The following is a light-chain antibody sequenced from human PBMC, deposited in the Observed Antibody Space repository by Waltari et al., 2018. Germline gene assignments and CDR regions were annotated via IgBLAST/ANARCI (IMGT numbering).Light chain of an antibody. CDR1: SSDVGAYNY. CDR2: EVS. Sequence: QSALTQPASVSGSPGQSITLSCTGTSSDVGAYNYVFWYQQHAGKAPQLIIYEVSKRPSGVSDRFSGSKSGNTASLTISGLQAEDEADYYCLSYAATVSFGFGGGTKLTVL. J-gene: IGLJ2*01. V-gene: IGLV2-23*02. CDR3: LSYAATVSFG.